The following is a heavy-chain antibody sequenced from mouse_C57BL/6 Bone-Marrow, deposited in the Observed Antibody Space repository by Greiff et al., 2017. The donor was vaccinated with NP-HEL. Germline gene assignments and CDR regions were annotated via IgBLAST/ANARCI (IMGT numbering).Heavy chain of an antibody. Sequence: LQESGAELARPGASVKMSCKASGYTFTSYTMHWVKQRPGQGLEWIGYINPSSGYTKYNQKFKDKATLTADKSSSTAYMQLSSLTSEDSAVYYCARRDYYYGSKAMDYWGQGTSVTVSS. CDR3: ARRDYYYGSKAMDY. J-gene: IGHJ4*01. D-gene: IGHD1-1*01. V-gene: IGHV1-4*01. CDR1: GYTFTSYT. CDR2: INPSSGYT.